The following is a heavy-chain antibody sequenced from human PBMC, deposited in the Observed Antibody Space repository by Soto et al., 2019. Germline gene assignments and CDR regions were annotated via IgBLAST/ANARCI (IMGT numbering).Heavy chain of an antibody. D-gene: IGHD1-20*01. CDR3: AHSLLITGIYYFDY. J-gene: IGHJ4*02. V-gene: IGHV2-5*05. CDR2: IYWDDDK. Sequence: QITLKGSGPTLVKSTQTLTLTCTFSGFSLSTSGVGVGWIRQPPGKALVWLALIYWDDDKRYGPSLKSRLTINKDTSKYQVVLTMTNTDPVDTATYYCAHSLLITGIYYFDYWRQGTLVTVSS. CDR1: GFSLSTSGVG.